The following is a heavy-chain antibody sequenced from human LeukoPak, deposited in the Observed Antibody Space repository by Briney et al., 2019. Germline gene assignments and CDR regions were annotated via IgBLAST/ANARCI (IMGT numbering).Heavy chain of an antibody. CDR2: IRSSGTTT. D-gene: IGHD3-9*01. Sequence: PGGSLRLSCAASGFTFSDYYTNWIRQAPGKGLEWVSYIRSSGTTTYYADSVKGRFTISRDNAKNSLYLQMNSLRAEDTAVYYCARGDWYSFDYWGQGTLVTVSS. CDR3: ARGDWYSFDY. V-gene: IGHV3-11*01. J-gene: IGHJ4*02. CDR1: GFTFSDYY.